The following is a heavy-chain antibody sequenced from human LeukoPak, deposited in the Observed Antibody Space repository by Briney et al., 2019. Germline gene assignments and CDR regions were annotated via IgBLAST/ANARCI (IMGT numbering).Heavy chain of an antibody. CDR3: ARGGIEPIAARSWVWFDP. V-gene: IGHV1-18*01. CDR2: ISAYNGNT. D-gene: IGHD6-6*01. J-gene: IGHJ5*02. Sequence: EASVKVSCKASGYTFTSYGISWVRQAPGQGLEWMGWISAYNGNTNYAQKLQGRVTMTTDTSTSTAYMELRSLRSDDTAVYYCARGGIEPIAARSWVWFDPWGQGTLVTVSS. CDR1: GYTFTSYG.